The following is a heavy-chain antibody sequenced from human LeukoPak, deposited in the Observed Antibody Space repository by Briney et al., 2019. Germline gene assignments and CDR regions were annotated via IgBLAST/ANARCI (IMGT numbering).Heavy chain of an antibody. Sequence: GGSLRLSCAASEFTVSSNYMSWVRQAPGKGLEWVSVIYSGGSTFYADSVKGRLTISRHSSKNTMYLQMNSLRAEDTAMYYCATSAGEDFDHWGQGTLVTVSS. CDR1: EFTVSSNY. J-gene: IGHJ4*02. CDR2: IYSGGST. V-gene: IGHV3-53*04. CDR3: ATSAGEDFDH. D-gene: IGHD3-10*01.